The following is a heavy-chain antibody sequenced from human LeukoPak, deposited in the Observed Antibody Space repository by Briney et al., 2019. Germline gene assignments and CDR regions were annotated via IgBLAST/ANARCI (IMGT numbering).Heavy chain of an antibody. CDR1: GGSFSGYY. D-gene: IGHD6-6*01. Sequence: PSETLSLTCAVYGGSFSGYYWSWIRQPPGKGLEWIGEINHSGSTNYNPSLKSRVTISVDTSKNQFSLKLSSVTAADTAVYYCARGTSEDSRDYFDYWGQGTLVTVSS. V-gene: IGHV4-34*01. J-gene: IGHJ4*02. CDR2: INHSGST. CDR3: ARGTSEDSRDYFDY.